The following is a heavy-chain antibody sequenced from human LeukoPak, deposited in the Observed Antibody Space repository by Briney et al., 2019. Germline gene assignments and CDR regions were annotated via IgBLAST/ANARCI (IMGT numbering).Heavy chain of an antibody. J-gene: IGHJ3*02. D-gene: IGHD4-17*01. Sequence: SETLSLTCAVSDDSFSSHYWTWIRQPPGKGLEWIGYISYIGSTNYNPSLKGRVTISIDTSKNQFSLKLSSVTAADTAVYYCARDLVTVTKGFDIWGQGTMVSVSS. CDR2: ISYIGST. V-gene: IGHV4-59*11. CDR1: DDSFSSHY. CDR3: ARDLVTVTKGFDI.